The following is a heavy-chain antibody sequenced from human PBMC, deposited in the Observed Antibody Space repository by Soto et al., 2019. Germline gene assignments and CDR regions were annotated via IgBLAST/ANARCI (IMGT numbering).Heavy chain of an antibody. CDR2: IIPIFGTA. J-gene: IGHJ6*02. CDR1: GGTFSSYA. CDR3: AMAWGTAMVYGMDV. Sequence: SVKVSCKAPGGTFSSYAISWVRQAPGQGLEWMGGIIPIFGTANYAQKFQGRVTITADKSTSTAYMELSSLRSEDTAVYYCAMAWGTAMVYGMDVWGQGTTVTVSS. D-gene: IGHD5-18*01. V-gene: IGHV1-69*06.